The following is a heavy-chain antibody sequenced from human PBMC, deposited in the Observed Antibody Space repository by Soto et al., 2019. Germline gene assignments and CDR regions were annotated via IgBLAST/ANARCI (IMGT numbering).Heavy chain of an antibody. CDR3: AREATIAARLDS. J-gene: IGHJ4*02. Sequence: QVQLQESGPGLVKPSQTLSLTCTVSGGSISSGDYYWSWLRQPPGKGLEWIGYIYYSGSTYYNPSLKSRVTLSVDPSKIQFSLKLSSVTAADTAVYYCAREATIAARLDSWGQGTLVTVSS. CDR2: IYYSGST. V-gene: IGHV4-30-4*01. CDR1: GGSISSGDYY. D-gene: IGHD6-6*01.